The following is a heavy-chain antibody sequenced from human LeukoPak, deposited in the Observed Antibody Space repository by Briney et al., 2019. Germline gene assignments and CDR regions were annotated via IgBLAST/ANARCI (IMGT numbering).Heavy chain of an antibody. CDR2: IYSGGST. J-gene: IGHJ6*02. D-gene: IGHD6-13*01. CDR1: GFTVSSNY. Sequence: GGSLRLSCAASGFTVSSNYMSWVRQAPGKGLEWVSVIYSGGSTYYADSVKGRFTISRDNSKNTLYLQMNSLRAEDTAVYYCARGGSWYYYYGMDVWGQGTMVTVSS. CDR3: ARGGSWYYYYGMDV. V-gene: IGHV3-66*01.